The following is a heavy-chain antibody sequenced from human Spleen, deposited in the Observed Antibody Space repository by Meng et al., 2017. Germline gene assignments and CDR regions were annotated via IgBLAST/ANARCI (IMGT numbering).Heavy chain of an antibody. V-gene: IGHV1-2*06. Sequence: RVQAGADVKKPGASVKFTCKPSGYNFPAYYIHWVRRAPGQGLEWMGRINPKSGDTHYAQKFQARVTMTGDTSISTAYMELSGLRSDDTAMYYCARDEDISAAGKLFGDYWGQGTLVTVSS. CDR3: ARDEDISAAGKLFGDY. J-gene: IGHJ4*02. D-gene: IGHD6-25*01. CDR2: INPKSGDT. CDR1: GYNFPAYY.